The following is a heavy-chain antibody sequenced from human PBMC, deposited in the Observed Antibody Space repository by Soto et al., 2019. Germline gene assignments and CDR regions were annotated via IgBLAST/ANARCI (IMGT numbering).Heavy chain of an antibody. V-gene: IGHV3-48*01. CDR3: AREPQNAFDI. J-gene: IGHJ3*02. CDR2: ISVGGNTI. Sequence: EGQLVESGGGLVQPGGSLRLSCAASGFTFSNYNMNWVRQAPGKGLEWVSYISVGGNTIYYADSVKGRFIISRDNAKNSLYLQMNSLRVEDTAVYYCAREPQNAFDIWGQGTMVTVSS. CDR1: GFTFSNYN.